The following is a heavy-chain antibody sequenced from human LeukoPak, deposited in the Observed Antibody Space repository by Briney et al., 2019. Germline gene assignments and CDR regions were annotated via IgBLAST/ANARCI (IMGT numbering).Heavy chain of an antibody. CDR3: ARGLTYDILTGYYPH. V-gene: IGHV3-53*01. J-gene: IGHJ4*02. CDR1: GFTVSSNY. CDR2: IYGGGST. D-gene: IGHD3-9*01. Sequence: GGSLRLSCAASGFTVSSNYMSWVRQAPGKGLEWASVIYGGGSTYYADSVKGRFTISRDNSKNTLYLQMNSLRAEDTAVYYCARGLTYDILTGYYPHWGQGTLVTVSS.